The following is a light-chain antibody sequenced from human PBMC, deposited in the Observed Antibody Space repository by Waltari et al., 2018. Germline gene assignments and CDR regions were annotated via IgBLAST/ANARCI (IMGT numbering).Light chain of an antibody. V-gene: IGKV3-20*01. CDR3: QKYERLPAT. J-gene: IGKJ1*01. Sequence: EIVLTQSPGTLSLSPGETATLSCRASQSVSRALVWYQQKPGQAPRLLIYDASRRAPGIPDRFGGSGSGTDFSLTISRLEPEDFAVYYCQKYERLPATFGQGTKVEIK. CDR1: QSVSRA. CDR2: DAS.